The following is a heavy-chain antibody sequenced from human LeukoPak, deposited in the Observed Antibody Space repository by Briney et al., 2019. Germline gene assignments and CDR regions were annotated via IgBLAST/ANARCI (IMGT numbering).Heavy chain of an antibody. D-gene: IGHD1-26*01. J-gene: IGHJ6*02. V-gene: IGHV3-23*01. CDR2: ISGSGGAGT. CDR3: VKDRGGSPFYGMDV. Sequence: GGSPGLSCAGSGFTFSSYAMSWVRQAPGKGLEWVSTISGSGGAGTYYADSVKGRFTVSRDNSRNTLYLPMNSLRAEDTAVYYCVKDRGGSPFYGMDVWGQGTTVTVSS. CDR1: GFTFSSYA.